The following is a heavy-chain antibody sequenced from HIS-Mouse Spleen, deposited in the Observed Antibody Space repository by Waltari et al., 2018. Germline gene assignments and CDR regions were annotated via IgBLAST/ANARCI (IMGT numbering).Heavy chain of an antibody. CDR2: TYYSGST. J-gene: IGHJ4*02. D-gene: IGHD6-13*01. CDR3: ARESPAAAGLGRYFDY. Sequence: QLQLQESGPGLVKPSETLSLTCTVSGGSISSSSYYWGWIRQPPGKGLEWIGSTYYSGSTYYNPSLKSRVTISVDTSKNQFSLKLSSVTAADTAVYYCARESPAAAGLGRYFDYWGQGTLVTVSS. V-gene: IGHV4-39*07. CDR1: GGSISSSSYY.